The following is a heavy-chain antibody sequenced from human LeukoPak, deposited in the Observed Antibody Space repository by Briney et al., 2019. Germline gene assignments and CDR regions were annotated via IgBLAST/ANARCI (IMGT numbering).Heavy chain of an antibody. V-gene: IGHV1-18*01. CDR1: GYTFTSYG. D-gene: IGHD3-10*01. CDR3: ARVGIKGSGSYYTPSYYYYYYMDV. J-gene: IGHJ6*03. Sequence: ASVKVSCKASGYTFTSYGISWVRQAPGQGLEWMGWISAYNGNTNYAQKLQGRVTMTTDTSTSTAYMELRSLRSDDTAVYYCARVGIKGSGSYYTPSYYYYYYMDVWGQGTTVTVSS. CDR2: ISAYNGNT.